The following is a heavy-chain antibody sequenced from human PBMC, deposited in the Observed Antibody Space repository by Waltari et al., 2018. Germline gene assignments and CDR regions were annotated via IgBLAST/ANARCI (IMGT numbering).Heavy chain of an antibody. Sequence: QVQLVQSGAEVTKPGSSVKVSCKAFGGTFSSYPISWVRQAHGQGLEWMGGIIPILGIANYAQKCQGRVTITVDESASTAYMELSSLRSEDTAVYYCAREGNYYDSSGYSSPFDYWGQGTLVTVSS. CDR2: IIPILGIA. V-gene: IGHV1-69*04. J-gene: IGHJ4*02. CDR1: GGTFSSYP. CDR3: AREGNYYDSSGYSSPFDY. D-gene: IGHD3-22*01.